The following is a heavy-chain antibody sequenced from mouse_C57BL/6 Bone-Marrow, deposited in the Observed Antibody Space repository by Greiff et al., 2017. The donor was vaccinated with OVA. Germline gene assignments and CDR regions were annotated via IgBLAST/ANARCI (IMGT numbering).Heavy chain of an antibody. Sequence: QVQLQRPGAELVKPGASVKMSCKASGYTFTSYWITWVKQRPGQGLEWIGDIYPGSGSTNYNEKFKSKATLTVDTSSSTAYMQLSSLTSEDSAVYYCARPHYYGSSYNWYFDVWGTGTTVTVSS. V-gene: IGHV1-55*01. CDR3: ARPHYYGSSYNWYFDV. CDR1: GYTFTSYW. D-gene: IGHD1-1*01. CDR2: IYPGSGST. J-gene: IGHJ1*03.